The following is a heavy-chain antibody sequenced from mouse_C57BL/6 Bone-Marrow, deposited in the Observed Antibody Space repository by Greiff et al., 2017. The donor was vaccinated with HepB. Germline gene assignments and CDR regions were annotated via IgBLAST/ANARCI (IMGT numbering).Heavy chain of an antibody. Sequence: LVEPGASVKMSCKASGYTFTDYYMNWVKQSHGKSLEWIGVINPYNGGTSYNQKFKGKATLTVDKSSSTAYMELNSLTSEDSAVYYCASLIQYYGSSLISWFAYWGQGTLVTVSA. D-gene: IGHD1-1*01. CDR3: ASLIQYYGSSLISWFAY. J-gene: IGHJ3*01. CDR2: INPYNGGT. CDR1: GYTFTDYY. V-gene: IGHV1-19*01.